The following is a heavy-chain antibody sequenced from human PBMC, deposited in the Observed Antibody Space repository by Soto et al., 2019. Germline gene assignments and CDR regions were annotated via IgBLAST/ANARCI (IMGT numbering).Heavy chain of an antibody. Sequence: PSETLSLTCAVYGGSFSGYYWSWIRQPPGKGLEWIGEINHSGSTNYNPSLKSRVTISVDTSKNQFSLKLSSVTAADTAVYYCARRGNSSGLDFCGQGTLVTVSS. CDR1: GGSFSGYY. D-gene: IGHD6-19*01. V-gene: IGHV4-34*01. CDR3: ARRGNSSGLDF. J-gene: IGHJ4*02. CDR2: INHSGST.